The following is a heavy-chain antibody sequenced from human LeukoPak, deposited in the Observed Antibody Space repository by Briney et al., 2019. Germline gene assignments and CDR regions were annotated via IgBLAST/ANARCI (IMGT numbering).Heavy chain of an antibody. CDR2: IYSGGST. V-gene: IGHV3-53*01. D-gene: IGHD3-22*01. J-gene: IGHJ3*02. Sequence: GGSLRLSCAASGFTVSSNYMSWVRQAPGKGLEWVSVIYSGGSTYYADSVKGRFTTSRDNSKNTLYLQMNSLRAEDTAVYYCAREGGSSGSAFDIWGQGTMVTVSS. CDR3: AREGGSSGSAFDI. CDR1: GFTVSSNY.